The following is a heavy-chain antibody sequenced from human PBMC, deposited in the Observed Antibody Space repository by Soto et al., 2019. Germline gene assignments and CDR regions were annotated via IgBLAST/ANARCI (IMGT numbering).Heavy chain of an antibody. CDR2: INAGNGNT. D-gene: IGHD3-3*01. CDR1: GYTFTSYA. CDR3: ARSRVRFLVWSSYIDP. Sequence: QVQLVQSGAEVKKPGASVKVSCKASGYTFTSYAMHWVRQAPGQRLEWMGWINAGNGNTKYSQKFQGRVTINRDPTAGTAYMELSSLRSEDTAVYYCARSRVRFLVWSSYIDPWGQGTLVTVSS. J-gene: IGHJ5*02. V-gene: IGHV1-3*01.